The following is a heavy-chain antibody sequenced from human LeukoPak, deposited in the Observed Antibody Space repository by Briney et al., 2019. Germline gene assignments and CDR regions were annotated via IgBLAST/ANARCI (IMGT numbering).Heavy chain of an antibody. D-gene: IGHD5-24*01. Sequence: ASVKVSCKASGGTFSSYAISWVRQAPGQGLEWMGGIIPIFGTANYAQKFQGRVTITADESTSTAYMELSSLRSEDTAVYYCARGRRGDATIRGGDAFDIWGQGTMVTVSS. CDR2: IIPIFGTA. J-gene: IGHJ3*02. CDR1: GGTFSSYA. CDR3: ARGRRGDATIRGGDAFDI. V-gene: IGHV1-69*13.